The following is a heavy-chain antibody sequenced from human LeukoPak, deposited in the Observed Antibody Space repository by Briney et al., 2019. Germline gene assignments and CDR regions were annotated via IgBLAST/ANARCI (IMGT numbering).Heavy chain of an antibody. D-gene: IGHD2-2*01. Sequence: GGSLRLSCAASGFSFSLYAMNWVRQAPGKGLEWISYINSGGDDIHYAASVRGRFTISRDDAGNTLFLQLSSLRAEDTAVYYCARDSIQPGLIDDWGQGTLVPVSS. V-gene: IGHV3-21*05. CDR3: ARDSIQPGLIDD. CDR1: GFSFSLYA. J-gene: IGHJ4*02. CDR2: INSGGDDI.